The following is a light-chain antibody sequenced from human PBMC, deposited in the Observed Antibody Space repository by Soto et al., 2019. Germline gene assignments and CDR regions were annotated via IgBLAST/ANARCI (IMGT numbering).Light chain of an antibody. Sequence: EVVLTQSPGTLSLSPGERATLSCRASQSVSNSYLAWYQQKPGQAPRLLIYGASSRATGIPDRVSGSGSGTDFTLTISRLEPGDFAVYYCQHYDTSLIFGGGTKVEIK. CDR1: QSVSNSY. J-gene: IGKJ4*01. CDR2: GAS. V-gene: IGKV3-20*01. CDR3: QHYDTSLI.